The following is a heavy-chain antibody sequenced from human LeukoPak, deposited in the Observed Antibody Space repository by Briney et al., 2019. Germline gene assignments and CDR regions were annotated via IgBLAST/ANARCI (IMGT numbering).Heavy chain of an antibody. Sequence: PGGALRLSCAAPGFTFSSYWMSWGRQAPGKGLEWVANINQLGNEKNYVDSVNGRFTISGNNVDDSLFLEMNSLRVEDTAVYYCGRDRVVPAATFYWGQGALVTVSS. V-gene: IGHV3-7*01. CDR1: GFTFSSYW. D-gene: IGHD2-2*01. CDR3: GRDRVVPAATFY. CDR2: INQLGNEK. J-gene: IGHJ4*02.